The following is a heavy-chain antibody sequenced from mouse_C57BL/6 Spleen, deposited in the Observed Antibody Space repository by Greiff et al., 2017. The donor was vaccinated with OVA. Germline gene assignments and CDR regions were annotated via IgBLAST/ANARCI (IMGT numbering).Heavy chain of an antibody. CDR1: GYTFTSYW. CDR2: IDPSDSYT. Sequence: QVQLQQPGAELVMPGASVKLSCKASGYTFTSYWMHWVKQRPGQGLAWIGEIDPSDSYTNYNQKFKGKSTLTVDKSSSTAYMQLSSLTSDDSAVYYCARSGGFAYWGQGTLVTVSA. D-gene: IGHD3-1*01. CDR3: ARSGGFAY. V-gene: IGHV1-69*01. J-gene: IGHJ3*01.